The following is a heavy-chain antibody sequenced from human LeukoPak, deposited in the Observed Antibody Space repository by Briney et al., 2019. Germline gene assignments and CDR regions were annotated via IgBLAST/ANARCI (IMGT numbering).Heavy chain of an antibody. CDR1: GFTFDDYA. Sequence: GRSLRLSCAASGFTFDDYAMHWVRQAPGKGLEWVSGISWNSGSICYADSVKGRFTISRGNAKNSLYLQMNSLRAEDTALYYCAKAASSYDFWSGYLLTGGGYYFDYWGQGTLVTVSS. CDR3: AKAASSYDFWSGYLLTGGGYYFDY. CDR2: ISWNSGSI. V-gene: IGHV3-9*01. D-gene: IGHD3-3*01. J-gene: IGHJ4*02.